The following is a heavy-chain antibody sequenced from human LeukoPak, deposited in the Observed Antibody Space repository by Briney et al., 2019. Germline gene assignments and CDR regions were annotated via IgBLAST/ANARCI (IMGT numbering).Heavy chain of an antibody. D-gene: IGHD3-22*01. J-gene: IGHJ4*02. Sequence: GGSLRLSCAVSGFSFSSYTMSWVRQAPGKGLEWVSAISGSGGSTYYADCVRGRFTTSRDNSRSTLYLQMNSLRAEDTATYYCSPPRGDSSGYYYVYWGQGTLVTVSS. V-gene: IGHV3-23*01. CDR3: SPPRGDSSGYYYVY. CDR1: GFSFSSYT. CDR2: ISGSGGST.